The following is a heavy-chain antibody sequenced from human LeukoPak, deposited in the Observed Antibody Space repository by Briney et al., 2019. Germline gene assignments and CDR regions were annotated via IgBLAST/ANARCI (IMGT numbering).Heavy chain of an antibody. CDR3: ARGKTSQNIVTRKTYNWFDP. V-gene: IGHV3-74*01. CDR2: INSDGSST. J-gene: IGHJ5*02. Sequence: GGSLRLSCAASGFTFSSYWMHWVRQAPGKGLVWVSRINSDGSSTSYADSVKGRFTISRDNAKNTLYLQMNSLRAEDTAVYYCARGKTSQNIVTRKTYNWFDPWGQGTLVTVSS. D-gene: IGHD2/OR15-2a*01. CDR1: GFTFSSYW.